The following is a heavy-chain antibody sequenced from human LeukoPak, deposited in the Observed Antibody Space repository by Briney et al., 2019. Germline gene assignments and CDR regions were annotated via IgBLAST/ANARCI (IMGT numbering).Heavy chain of an antibody. V-gene: IGHV4-59*11. Sequence: SETLSLTCTVSGGSISPLYWSWIRQPPGKGLEFIGYTYYSGATNYNPSLTSRVTLSVDTSKNQFSLKLSSVTAADTAVYYCASGGVAAKHYFDFWGQGTLVTVSS. D-gene: IGHD3-16*01. CDR1: GGSISPLY. J-gene: IGHJ4*02. CDR3: ASGGVAAKHYFDF. CDR2: TYYSGAT.